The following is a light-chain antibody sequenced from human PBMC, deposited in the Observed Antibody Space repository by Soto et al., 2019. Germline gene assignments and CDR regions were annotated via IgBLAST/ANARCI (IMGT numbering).Light chain of an antibody. Sequence: IVMTQSPATLSVSPGERATLSCRAGQSVSRNLAWYQQKPGQSPRLLIYDASTRATGIPARFSGSGSGTEFTLTINSLQSEDFAVYYCQQYNNWLSFGPGTKLDIK. J-gene: IGKJ3*01. CDR2: DAS. V-gene: IGKV3-15*01. CDR3: QQYNNWLS. CDR1: QSVSRN.